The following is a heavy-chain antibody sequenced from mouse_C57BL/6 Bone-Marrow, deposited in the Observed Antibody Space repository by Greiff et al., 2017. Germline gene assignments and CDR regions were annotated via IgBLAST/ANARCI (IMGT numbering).Heavy chain of an antibody. D-gene: IGHD2-4*01. CDR3: ARSRGLRREERYFDY. CDR1: GYTLTSYW. Sequence: VQLQQPGAELVKPGASVKLSCKASGYTLTSYWMQWVKQRPGQGLEWIGEIDPSDSYTNYNQKFKGKATLTVDTSSSTAYMQLSSLTSEDSAVYYCARSRGLRREERYFDYWGQGTTLTVSS. V-gene: IGHV1-50*01. J-gene: IGHJ2*01. CDR2: IDPSDSYT.